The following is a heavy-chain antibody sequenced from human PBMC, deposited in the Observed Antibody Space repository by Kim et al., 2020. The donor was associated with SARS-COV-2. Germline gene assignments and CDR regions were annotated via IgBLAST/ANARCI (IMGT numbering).Heavy chain of an antibody. V-gene: IGHV4-59*08. CDR3: ARAYCSGGSCRIPPWPWGDLGYYFDY. CDR2: IYYSGST. Sequence: SETLSLTCTVSGGSISSYYWSWIRQPPGKGLEWIGYIYYSGSTNYNPSLKSRVTISVDTSKNQFSLKLSSVTAADTAVYYCARAYCSGGSCRIPPWPWGDLGYYFDYWGQGTLVTVSS. CDR1: GGSISSYY. J-gene: IGHJ4*02. D-gene: IGHD2-15*01.